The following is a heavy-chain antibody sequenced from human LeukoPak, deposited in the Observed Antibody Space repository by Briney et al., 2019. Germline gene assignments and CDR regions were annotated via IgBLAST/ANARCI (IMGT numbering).Heavy chain of an antibody. CDR2: INQGGGET. CDR1: GFTFSIYW. V-gene: IGHV3-7*01. D-gene: IGHD1-14*01. J-gene: IGHJ4*02. CDR3: ARAAETGTVDY. Sequence: GGSLRLSCAASGFTFSIYWMSWVRQAPGKGLEWVANINQGGGETYYVDSVKGRFTISRDNAKDSLYLQMNSLRAEDTAVYYCARAAETGTVDYWGLGTLVTVSS.